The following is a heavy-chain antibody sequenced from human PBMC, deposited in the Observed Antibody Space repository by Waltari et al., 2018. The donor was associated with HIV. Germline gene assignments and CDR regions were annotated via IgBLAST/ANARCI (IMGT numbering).Heavy chain of an antibody. V-gene: IGHV3-53*01. D-gene: IGHD2-15*01. J-gene: IGHJ6*02. CDR3: ARDPLPPSGEHGMDV. CDR1: GFTVSSND. Sequence: EVQLVESGGGLIQPGGSLRLSCAASGFTVSSNDRSWVRQAPGKGLEWVSVIYSGGSTYYADSVKGRFTISRDNSKNTLYLQMNSLRAEDTAVYYCARDPLPPSGEHGMDVWGQGTTVTVSS. CDR2: IYSGGST.